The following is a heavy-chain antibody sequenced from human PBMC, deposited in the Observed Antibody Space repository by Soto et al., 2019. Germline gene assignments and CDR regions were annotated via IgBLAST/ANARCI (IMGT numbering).Heavy chain of an antibody. D-gene: IGHD3-10*02. J-gene: IGHJ6*02. V-gene: IGHV1-18*01. CDR2: ISAYNGNT. CDR3: ARSVLGPYDLFLGMDV. CDR1: GYTFASYG. Sequence: SVKVSCKASGYTFASYGVSWVRQAPGQGLEWMGWISAYNGNTNYAQKLQGRVTLTTDTSTSTAHMELRSLRSDDTAVYYCARSVLGPYDLFLGMDVWGQGTTVTVSS.